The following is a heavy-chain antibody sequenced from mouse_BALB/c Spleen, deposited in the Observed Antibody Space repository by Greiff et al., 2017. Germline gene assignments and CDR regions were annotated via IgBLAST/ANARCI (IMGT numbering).Heavy chain of an antibody. D-gene: IGHD2-14*01. CDR1: GYTFTSYW. J-gene: IGHJ2*01. V-gene: IGHV1S81*02. CDR3: ARSGNYRYYLDY. Sequence: QVQLKQPGAELVKPGASVKLSCKASGYTFTSYWMHWVKQRPEQGLEWIGEINPSNGRTNYNEKFKSKATLTVDKSSSTAYMQLSSLTSEDSAVYYCARSGNYRYYLDYWGQGTTLTVSS. CDR2: INPSNGRT.